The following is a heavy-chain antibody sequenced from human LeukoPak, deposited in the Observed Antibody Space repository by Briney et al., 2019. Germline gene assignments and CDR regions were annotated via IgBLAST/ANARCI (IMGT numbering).Heavy chain of an antibody. CDR2: IYTSGST. Sequence: SETLSLTCTVSGGSISSYYWSWIRQPAGKGLEWIGRIYTSGSTNYNPSLKSRVTMSVDTSKNQFSLKLSSVTAADTAVYYCVMTGARSFSFDIWGQGPMVTLSS. D-gene: IGHD6-6*01. V-gene: IGHV4-4*07. J-gene: IGHJ3*02. CDR1: GGSISSYY. CDR3: VMTGARSFSFDI.